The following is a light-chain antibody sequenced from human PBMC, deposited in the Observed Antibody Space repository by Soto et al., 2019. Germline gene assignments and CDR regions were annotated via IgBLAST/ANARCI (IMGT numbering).Light chain of an antibody. J-gene: IGKJ2*01. CDR2: RAS. CDR3: QQYSNWPPHT. Sequence: ETVMTQSPATLSVSPGERATLSCRASQSVGNNLAWYQQKPGQAPRLLIYRASTRATGIPDRFSGSGSGTAFTLTISSLQSEYFAVYYCQQYSNWPPHTFGQGTKLEIK. CDR1: QSVGNN. V-gene: IGKV3-15*01.